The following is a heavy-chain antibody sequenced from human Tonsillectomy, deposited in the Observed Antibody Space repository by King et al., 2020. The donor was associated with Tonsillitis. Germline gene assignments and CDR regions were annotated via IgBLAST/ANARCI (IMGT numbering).Heavy chain of an antibody. CDR2: ISSNGGST. J-gene: IGHJ6*04. D-gene: IGHD3-10*01. Sequence: EVQLVESGGGLVQPGGSLRLSCAASGFTFSSYAMHWVRQAPGKGLEYVSAISSNGGSTYYANSVKGRFTISRDNSKNTLYLQMGSLRAEDMAVYYCASGGGYGSGSYYVVWGKGTTVTVSS. CDR1: GFTFSSYA. CDR3: ASGGGYGSGSYYVV. V-gene: IGHV3-64*01.